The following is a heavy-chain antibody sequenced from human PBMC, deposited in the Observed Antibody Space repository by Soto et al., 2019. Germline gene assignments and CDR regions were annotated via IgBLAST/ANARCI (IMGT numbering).Heavy chain of an antibody. CDR3: ARLHSFRTSAGTLLGFFDY. CDR2: IYYSGST. D-gene: IGHD6-13*01. J-gene: IGHJ4*02. Sequence: SETLSLTCTVSGGSISSSSYYWGWIRQPPGKGLEWIGSIYYSGSTYYNPSLRSRVTISVDTSKNQFSLKLSSVTAADTAVYYCARLHSFRTSAGTLLGFFDYWGQGTLVTVSS. CDR1: GGSISSSSYY. V-gene: IGHV4-39*01.